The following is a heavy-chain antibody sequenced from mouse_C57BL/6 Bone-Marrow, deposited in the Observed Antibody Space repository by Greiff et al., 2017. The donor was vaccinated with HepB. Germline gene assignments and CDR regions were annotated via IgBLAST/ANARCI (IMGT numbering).Heavy chain of an antibody. D-gene: IGHD3-3*01. J-gene: IGHJ2*01. CDR2: IYPGSGST. CDR3: ARRRDGDY. Sequence: LVESGAELVKPGASVKMSCKASGYTFTSYWITWVKQRPGQGLEWIGDIYPGSGSTNYNEKFKSKATLTADTSSSTAYMQLSSLTSEDSAVYYCARRRDGDYWGQGTTLTVSS. V-gene: IGHV1-55*01. CDR1: GYTFTSYW.